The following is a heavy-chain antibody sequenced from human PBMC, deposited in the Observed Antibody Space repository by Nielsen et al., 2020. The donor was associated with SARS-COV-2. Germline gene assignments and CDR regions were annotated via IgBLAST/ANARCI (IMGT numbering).Heavy chain of an antibody. CDR2: ISSSSSYI. J-gene: IGHJ4*02. Sequence: GESLKISCAASGFTFSSYSMNWVRQAPGKGLEWVSSISSSSSYIYYADSVKGRFTISRDNAKNSLYLQMNSLRAEDTAVYYCARPNSGSYRSSFDYWGQGTLVTVS. CDR3: ARPNSGSYRSSFDY. CDR1: GFTFSSYS. D-gene: IGHD1-26*01. V-gene: IGHV3-21*01.